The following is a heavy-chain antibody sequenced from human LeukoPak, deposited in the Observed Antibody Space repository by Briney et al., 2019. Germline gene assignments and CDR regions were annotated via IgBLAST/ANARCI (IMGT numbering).Heavy chain of an antibody. D-gene: IGHD5-18*01. J-gene: IGHJ4*02. V-gene: IGHV4-4*07. CDR3: ARVGGAYNYGYFDS. CDR1: GGSISSYY. CDR2: IYTSGST. Sequence: PSETLSPTCTVSGGSISSYYCNWIRQPAGKGLQWIGRIYTSGSTNYNPSLKSRVTMSVDTSKDQFSLKLSSVTAADTAVYYCARVGGAYNYGYFDSWGQGTLVTVSS.